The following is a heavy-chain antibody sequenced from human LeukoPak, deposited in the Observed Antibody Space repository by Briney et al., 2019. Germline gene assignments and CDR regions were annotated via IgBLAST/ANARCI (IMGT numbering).Heavy chain of an antibody. Sequence: ASVKVSCKASGYTFTSYGISWVGQAPGQGREWMGWISAYNGNTNYAQKLQGRVTMTTDTSTSTAYMELRSLRSDDTAVYYCALPFWGYGGLDYWGQGTLVTVSS. D-gene: IGHD4-23*01. CDR2: ISAYNGNT. V-gene: IGHV1-18*01. J-gene: IGHJ4*02. CDR3: ALPFWGYGGLDY. CDR1: GYTFTSYG.